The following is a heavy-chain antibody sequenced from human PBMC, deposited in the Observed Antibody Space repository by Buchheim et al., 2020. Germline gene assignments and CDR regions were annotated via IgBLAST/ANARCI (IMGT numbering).Heavy chain of an antibody. CDR2: ISYDGSNK. D-gene: IGHD1-14*01. V-gene: IGHV3-30*03. J-gene: IGHJ6*04. Sequence: QVQLVESGGGVVQPGRSLRLSCAASGFTFSSYGMHWVRQAPGKGLEWVAVISYDGSNKYYADSVKGRFTISRDNSKNTLYLQMNSLRAEDTAVYYCARGISGLDVWGKGTT. CDR1: GFTFSSYG. CDR3: ARGISGLDV.